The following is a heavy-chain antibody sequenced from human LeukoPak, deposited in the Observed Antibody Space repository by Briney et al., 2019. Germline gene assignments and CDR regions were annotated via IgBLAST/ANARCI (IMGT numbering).Heavy chain of an antibody. CDR3: ARGKWIRLWLPVY. J-gene: IGHJ4*02. CDR2: INHSGST. Sequence: SETLSLTCAVYGGSFSGYYWSWIRQPPGKGLEWIGEINHSGSTNYNPSLKSRVTISVDTSKNQFSLKLSSVTAADTAVYYCARGKWIRLWLPVYWGQGTLVTVSS. D-gene: IGHD5-18*01. CDR1: GGSFSGYY. V-gene: IGHV4-34*01.